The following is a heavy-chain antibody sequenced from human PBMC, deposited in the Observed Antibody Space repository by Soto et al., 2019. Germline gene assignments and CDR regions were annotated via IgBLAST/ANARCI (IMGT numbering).Heavy chain of an antibody. CDR3: ERRAVAGPGVLYYGMDV. V-gene: IGHV4-4*02. J-gene: IGHJ6*02. CDR1: GGSISSSNW. Sequence: QVQLQESGPGLVKPSGTLSLTCAVSGGSISSSNWWSWVRQPPGKGLEWIGEIYHSGSTNYNPSLKSRVTISVDKSKNQFSLKLSSVTAADTAVYYCERRAVAGPGVLYYGMDVWGQGTTVTVSS. CDR2: IYHSGST. D-gene: IGHD6-19*01.